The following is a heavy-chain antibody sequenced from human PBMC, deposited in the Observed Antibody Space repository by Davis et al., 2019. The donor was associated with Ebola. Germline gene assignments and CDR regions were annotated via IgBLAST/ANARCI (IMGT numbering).Heavy chain of an antibody. CDR3: ARTYYYDSSGYRNAFDI. J-gene: IGHJ3*02. CDR2: ISHDGSTT. V-gene: IGHV3-30*04. D-gene: IGHD3-22*01. Sequence: GGSLRLSCAASGFTFSSYATHWVRHAPGKGLEWVAVISHDGSTTYYADSVKGRLPISRDNSTNTPYLQMNSLRAEDTAVYFCARTYYYDSSGYRNAFDIWGQGTLVTVSS. CDR1: GFTFSSYA.